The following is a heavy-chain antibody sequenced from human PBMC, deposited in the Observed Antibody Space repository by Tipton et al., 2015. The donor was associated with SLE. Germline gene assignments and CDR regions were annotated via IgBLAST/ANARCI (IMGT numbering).Heavy chain of an antibody. V-gene: IGHV4-59*08. Sequence: LRLSCTVSGGSISSYRWSWIRQPPGKGLEWIGYIYYSGSTNYNPSLKSRVTMSIDTSKNRFSLRLRSVTAADTAVYYCARHRMMDSSSWAYYFDYWGQGTLVTVSS. CDR3: ARHRMMDSSSWAYYFDY. D-gene: IGHD6-13*01. CDR1: GGSISSYR. CDR2: IYYSGST. J-gene: IGHJ4*02.